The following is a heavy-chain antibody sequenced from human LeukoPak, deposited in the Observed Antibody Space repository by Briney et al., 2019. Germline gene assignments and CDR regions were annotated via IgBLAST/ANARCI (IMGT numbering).Heavy chain of an antibody. V-gene: IGHV3-33*01. CDR2: IWYNGNQ. J-gene: IGHJ4*02. D-gene: IGHD4-23*01. CDR1: GFTFRTYG. Sequence: PGRSLRLSCAASGFTFRTYGMHWVRQAPGKGLEWVSSIWYNGNQYYADSVKGRFTISRDNSKNTLYLQMNSLRAADTAVYYCAREEGADGTSGINSWGQGTLVIVSS. CDR3: AREEGADGTSGINS.